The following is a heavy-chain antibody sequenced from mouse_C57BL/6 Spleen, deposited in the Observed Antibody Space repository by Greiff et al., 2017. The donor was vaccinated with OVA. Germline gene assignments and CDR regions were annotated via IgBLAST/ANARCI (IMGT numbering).Heavy chain of an antibody. D-gene: IGHD2-4*01. V-gene: IGHV5-4*01. J-gene: IGHJ3*01. Sequence: EVQGVESGGGLVKPGGSLKLSCAASGFTFSSYAMSWVRQTPEKRLEWVATISDGGSYTYYPDNVKGRLTISRDNAKNNLYLQMSHLKSEDTAMYYCAREIYYDWVFAYWGQGTLVTVSA. CDR1: GFTFSSYA. CDR3: AREIYYDWVFAY. CDR2: ISDGGSYT.